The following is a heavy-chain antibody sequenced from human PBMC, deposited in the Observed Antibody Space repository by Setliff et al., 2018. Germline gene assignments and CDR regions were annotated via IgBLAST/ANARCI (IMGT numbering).Heavy chain of an antibody. Sequence: GGSLRLSCAASGFTFSNYYMHWVRQAPGKGLVWVSRITSDGSSTTYADSVKGRFTISRENAKSTLYLQMNSLRAEDTAVYYCARDVFCSGGSCDNWFDPWGQGTLVTVSS. CDR2: ITSDGSST. J-gene: IGHJ5*02. D-gene: IGHD2-15*01. CDR1: GFTFSNYY. CDR3: ARDVFCSGGSCDNWFDP. V-gene: IGHV3-74*01.